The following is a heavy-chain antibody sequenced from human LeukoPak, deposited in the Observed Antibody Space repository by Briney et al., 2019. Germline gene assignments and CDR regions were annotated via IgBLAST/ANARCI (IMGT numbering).Heavy chain of an antibody. J-gene: IGHJ4*02. CDR2: IIPIFGTA. CDR1: GGTFSSYA. D-gene: IGHD5-18*01. Sequence: SVKVSCKASGGTFSSYAISWVRQAPGQGLEWMGGIIPIFGTANYAQTFQGRVTITTDESTSTAYMELSSLRSEDTAVYYCARGALPMVTSGCGYWGQGTLVTVSS. V-gene: IGHV1-69*05. CDR3: ARGALPMVTSGCGY.